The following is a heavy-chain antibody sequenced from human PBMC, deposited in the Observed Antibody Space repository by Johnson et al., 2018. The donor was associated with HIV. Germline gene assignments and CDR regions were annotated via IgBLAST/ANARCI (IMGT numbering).Heavy chain of an antibody. D-gene: IGHD4/OR15-4a*01. J-gene: IGHJ3*02. CDR1: GFTFSSSA. Sequence: QVQLVESGGGVVQPGRSLRLSCAASGFTFSSSAMHWVRQAPGQGLQWVALISYDGSIKYFADSVKGRFTISRDNSQNTLYLQMNSLRAEDTAVYYCASRVRVDAFDIWGQGTMVTVSS. CDR3: ASRVRVDAFDI. CDR2: ISYDGSIK. V-gene: IGHV3-30*14.